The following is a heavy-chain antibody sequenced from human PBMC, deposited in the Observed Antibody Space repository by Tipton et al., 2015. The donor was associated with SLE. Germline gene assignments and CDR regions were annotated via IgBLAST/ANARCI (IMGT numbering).Heavy chain of an antibody. CDR1: GGSISSYY. V-gene: IGHV4-59*12. J-gene: IGHJ3*02. D-gene: IGHD2-21*01. CDR3: ARDCGGSDAFDI. Sequence: TLSLTCTVSGGSISSYYWSWIRQPPGKGLEWIGYIYYSGSTNYSGSTNYNPSLKSRVTISVDTSKNQFSLKLSSVTAADTAVYYCARDCGGSDAFDIWGQGTMVTVSS. CDR2: IYYSGSTNYSGST.